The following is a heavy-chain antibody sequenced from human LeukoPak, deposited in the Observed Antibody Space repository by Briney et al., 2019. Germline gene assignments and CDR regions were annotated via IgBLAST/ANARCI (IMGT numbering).Heavy chain of an antibody. D-gene: IGHD6-19*01. V-gene: IGHV4-61*08. CDR2: IYYSGTA. Sequence: SETLSLTCTVSGGSISSGGYYWSWIRQPPGKGLEWIGFIYYSGTANYNPSLKSRVTISVDTSKNQFSLKLTSVTAADTAVYYCARVNTEGSADYWGQGTLVTVSS. J-gene: IGHJ4*02. CDR3: ARVNTEGSADY. CDR1: GGSISSGGYY.